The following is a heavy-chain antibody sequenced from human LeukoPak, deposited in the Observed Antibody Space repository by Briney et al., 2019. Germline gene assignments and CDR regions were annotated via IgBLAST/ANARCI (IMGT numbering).Heavy chain of an antibody. D-gene: IGHD3-9*01. CDR3: ARSYYNNCDY. CDR1: GFSLSTSGVS. CDR2: IYWDDDK. V-gene: IGHV2-5*02. J-gene: IGHJ4*02. Sequence: SGPTLVKPTQTLTLTCTSSGFSLSTSGVSVGWIRQPPVKALEALALIYWDDDKRYIPSLKSRLTITKDTSKNQVVLTMPSMDPGDTATYYCARSYYNNCDYWGQGTLVTVSS.